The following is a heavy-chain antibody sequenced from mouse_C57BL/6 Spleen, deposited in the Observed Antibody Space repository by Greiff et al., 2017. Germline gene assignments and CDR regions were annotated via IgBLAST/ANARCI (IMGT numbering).Heavy chain of an antibody. V-gene: IGHV1-54*01. J-gene: IGHJ3*01. D-gene: IGHD2-1*01. CDR1: GYAFTNYL. Sequence: QVQLQQSGAELVRPGTSVKVSCKASGYAFTNYLIEWVKQRPGQGLEWIGVINPGSGGTNYNEKFKGKATLTADKSSSTAYMQLSSLTSEDSAVYFCARGYYGNSFAYWGQGTLVTVSA. CDR3: ARGYYGNSFAY. CDR2: INPGSGGT.